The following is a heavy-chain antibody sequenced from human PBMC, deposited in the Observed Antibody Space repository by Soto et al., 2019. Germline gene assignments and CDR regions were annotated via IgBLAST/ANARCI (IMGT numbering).Heavy chain of an antibody. CDR3: ARDPSDDYGDPIADYFDY. J-gene: IGHJ4*02. CDR1: GFTFSSYG. CDR2: IWYDGSNK. V-gene: IGHV3-33*01. D-gene: IGHD4-17*01. Sequence: GGSLRLSCAASGFTFSSYGMHWVRQAPGKGLEWVAVIWYDGSNKYYADSVKGRFTISRDNSKNTLYLQMNSLRAEDTAVYYCARDPSDDYGDPIADYFDYWGQGTLVTVSS.